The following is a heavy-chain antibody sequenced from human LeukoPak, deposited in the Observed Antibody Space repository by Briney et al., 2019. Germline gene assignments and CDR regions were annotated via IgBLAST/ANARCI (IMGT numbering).Heavy chain of an antibody. V-gene: IGHV3-74*01. Sequence: GGSLRLSCAASGFFFNTYWMHWVRQAPGKGLVWVSRINSDGSKTSHADSVKGRFTISRDNAKNTLYLQMNGLRAVDTAVYYCAREGSLEYYFDYWGRGTLVTVSS. CDR2: INSDGSKT. D-gene: IGHD3-10*01. CDR1: GFFFNTYW. J-gene: IGHJ4*02. CDR3: AREGSLEYYFDY.